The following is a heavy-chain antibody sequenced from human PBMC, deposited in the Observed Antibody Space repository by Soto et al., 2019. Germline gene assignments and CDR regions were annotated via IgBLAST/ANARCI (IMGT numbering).Heavy chain of an antibody. CDR3: ARAAYSVYTLNWFDP. CDR2: INPNSGGT. V-gene: IGHV1-2*04. D-gene: IGHD2-21*01. Sequence: QVQLVQSGAEVKKPGASVKVSCKASGYTFTGYYMHWVRQAPGQGLEWMGWINPNSGGTNYAQKFQGWVNMTRDTSIRTAYMELSRLRSDDTAVYYCARAAYSVYTLNWFDPWGQGTLVTVSS. CDR1: GYTFTGYY. J-gene: IGHJ5*02.